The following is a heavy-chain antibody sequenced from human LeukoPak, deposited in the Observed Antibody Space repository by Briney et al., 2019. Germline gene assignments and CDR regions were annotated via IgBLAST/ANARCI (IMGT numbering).Heavy chain of an antibody. Sequence: ASVKVSCKASGYTFTGYYMHWVRQAPGQGLEWMGWFNPNSGGTNYAQKFQGRVTMTRDTSISTAYMELSRLRSDDTAVYYCARDYYDSSGFDYWGQGTLVTVSS. J-gene: IGHJ4*02. D-gene: IGHD3-22*01. CDR2: FNPNSGGT. V-gene: IGHV1-2*02. CDR3: ARDYYDSSGFDY. CDR1: GYTFTGYY.